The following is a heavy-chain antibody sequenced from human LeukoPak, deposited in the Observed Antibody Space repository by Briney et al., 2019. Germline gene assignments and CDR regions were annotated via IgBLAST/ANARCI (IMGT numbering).Heavy chain of an antibody. CDR3: AREGGSYYSY. CDR1: GFTFSSYW. CDR2: IKQDGSEK. Sequence: GGSLRRSCAAFGFTFSSYWMSWVRQAPGKGLEWVANIKQDGSEKYYVDSVKGRFTISRDNAKNSLYLQMNSLRAEDTAVYYCAREGGSYYSYWGQGTLVTVSS. V-gene: IGHV3-7*01. D-gene: IGHD1-26*01. J-gene: IGHJ4*02.